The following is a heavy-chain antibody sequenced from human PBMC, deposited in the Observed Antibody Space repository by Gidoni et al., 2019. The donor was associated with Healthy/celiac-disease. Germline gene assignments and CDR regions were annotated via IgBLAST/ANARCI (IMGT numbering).Heavy chain of an antibody. J-gene: IGHJ4*02. CDR3: ARSSAYCGGDCYSGLSYFDY. CDR2: INPSGGST. Sequence: QVQLVQSGAEVKKPGASVKVSCKASGYTFTSYDMHWVRQAPGQGLEGMGIINPSGGSTSYAQKFQGRVTMTRDTSTSTVYMELSSLRSEDTAVYYCARSSAYCGGDCYSGLSYFDYWGQGTLVTVSS. D-gene: IGHD2-21*02. CDR1: GYTFTSYD. V-gene: IGHV1-46*03.